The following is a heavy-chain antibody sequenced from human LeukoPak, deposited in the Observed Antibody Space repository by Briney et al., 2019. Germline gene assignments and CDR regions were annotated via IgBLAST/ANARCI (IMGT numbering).Heavy chain of an antibody. CDR1: GGSFSGYY. J-gene: IGHJ4*02. CDR2: INHSGST. Sequence: SETLSLTCAVYGGSFSGYYWSWIRQPPGKGLEWIREINHSGSTNYNPSLKSRVTISVDTSKNQFSLKLSSVTAADTAVYYCARRPCGGDCYLEDYWGQGTLVTVSS. V-gene: IGHV4-34*01. CDR3: ARRPCGGDCYLEDY. D-gene: IGHD2-21*02.